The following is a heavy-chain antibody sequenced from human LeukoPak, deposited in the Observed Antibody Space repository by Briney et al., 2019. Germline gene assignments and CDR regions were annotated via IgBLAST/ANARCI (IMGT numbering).Heavy chain of an antibody. Sequence: GGSLRLSCAASGFTFSDYYMSWIRQAPGKGLEWVSYISSSGSTIYYADSVKGRFTISRDNAKNSLYLQMNSLRAEDTAVYYCARDWGDGGYYYDSSGYYSNYWGQGTLVTVSS. V-gene: IGHV3-11*01. J-gene: IGHJ4*02. CDR3: ARDWGDGGYYYDSSGYYSNY. CDR2: ISSSGSTI. D-gene: IGHD3-22*01. CDR1: GFTFSDYY.